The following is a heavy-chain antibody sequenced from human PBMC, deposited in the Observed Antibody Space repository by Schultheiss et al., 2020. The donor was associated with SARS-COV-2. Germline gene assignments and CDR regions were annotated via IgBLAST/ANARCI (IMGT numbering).Heavy chain of an antibody. J-gene: IGHJ3*02. Sequence: GESLKISCKASGYTFTGYYMHWVRQAPGQGLEWMGWINPNSGGTNYAQKFQGRVTMTRDTSISTAYMELSRLRSDDTAVYYCARAYDSSGYHAFDIWGQGTMVTVSS. V-gene: IGHV1-2*02. CDR1: GYTFTGYY. D-gene: IGHD3-22*01. CDR3: ARAYDSSGYHAFDI. CDR2: INPNSGGT.